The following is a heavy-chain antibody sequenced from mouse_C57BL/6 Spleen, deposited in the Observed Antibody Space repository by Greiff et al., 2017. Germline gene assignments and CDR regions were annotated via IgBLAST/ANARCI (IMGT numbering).Heavy chain of an antibody. Sequence: VHVKQSGPELVKPGASVKISCKASGYSFTGYYMNWVKQSPEKSLEWIGEINPSTGGTTYNQKFKAKATLTVDKSSSTAYMQLKSLTSEDSAVYYCARWGYGSSYEAMDYWGQGTSVTVSS. CDR2: INPSTGGT. V-gene: IGHV1-42*01. CDR3: ARWGYGSSYEAMDY. J-gene: IGHJ4*01. D-gene: IGHD1-1*01. CDR1: GYSFTGYY.